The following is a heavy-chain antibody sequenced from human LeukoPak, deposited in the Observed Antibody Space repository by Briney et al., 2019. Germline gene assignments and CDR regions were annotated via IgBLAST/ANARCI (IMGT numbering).Heavy chain of an antibody. CDR3: ARDRYYYDSSGSQFDY. CDR2: FYHGGST. D-gene: IGHD3-22*01. V-gene: IGHV4-38-2*02. Sequence: SETLSLTCTVSGYSISTGYYWDWIRQPPGKGLEWIGTFYHGGSTNYNPSLKSRVTMSGDTSKNQFSLKLSSVTAADTAVYYCARDRYYYDSSGSQFDYWGQGTLVTVSS. CDR1: GYSISTGYY. J-gene: IGHJ4*02.